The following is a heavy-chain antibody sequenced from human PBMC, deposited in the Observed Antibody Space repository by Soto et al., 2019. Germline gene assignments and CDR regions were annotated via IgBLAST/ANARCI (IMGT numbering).Heavy chain of an antibody. Sequence: QVQLVESGGGVVQPGTSLRVSCVGSGFTFRSYVIHWFRQAPGKGLEWVALTSYDGSNKYYGDSVRGRFTISRDNSRNTVDLQMDSLRLEDTALYYCARGGTTGGLDVWGQGTLVSVSS. CDR2: TSYDGSNK. V-gene: IGHV3-30*19. CDR1: GFTFRSYV. CDR3: ARGGTTGGLDV. D-gene: IGHD3-16*01. J-gene: IGHJ1*01.